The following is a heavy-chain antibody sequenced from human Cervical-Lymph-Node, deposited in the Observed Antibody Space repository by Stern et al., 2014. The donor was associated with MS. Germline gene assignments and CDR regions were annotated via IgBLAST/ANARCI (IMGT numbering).Heavy chain of an antibody. CDR1: GASITTYY. J-gene: IGHJ4*02. D-gene: IGHD3-22*01. CDR2: VHYTGST. CDR3: ARGYYDSRGYSEPFHN. Sequence: QVQLQESGPGLVRPSETLSLTCSVSGASITTYYWSWLRQPPGKRLEWTGFVHYTGSTRYNPSLQSRVTISIDTSISQFSLKLSSLTSADTAVYYCARGYYDSRGYSEPFHNWGQGTLVTVSS. V-gene: IGHV4-59*12.